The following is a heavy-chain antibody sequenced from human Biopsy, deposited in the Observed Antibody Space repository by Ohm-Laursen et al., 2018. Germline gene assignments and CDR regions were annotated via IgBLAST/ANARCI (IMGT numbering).Heavy chain of an antibody. CDR2: IIPTFGTA. V-gene: IGHV1-69*13. Sequence: ASVTVSCKASGGTFINYAISWVRQAPGHGLKWMGGIIPTFGTANYAQMFQGRVTISADESTSTSYMELSSLTTEDTAIYYCARGPHSGSHSCFDYWGRGTLVTVSS. CDR1: GGTFINYA. CDR3: ARGPHSGSHSCFDY. D-gene: IGHD1-26*01. J-gene: IGHJ4*02.